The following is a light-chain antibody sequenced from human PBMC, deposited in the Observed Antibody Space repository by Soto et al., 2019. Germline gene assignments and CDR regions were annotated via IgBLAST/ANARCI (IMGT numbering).Light chain of an antibody. J-gene: IGKJ4*01. CDR2: AAS. CDR3: LQSNSFPLT. Sequence: DIQMTQSPSSVSASVGDRVTIACRASQDVRTWVAWYQQRPGTAPKFLIYAASNLQGGVPSRFSGSGSGTDFSLTISSLQPEDFATYYCLQSNSFPLTFGGGTKVEIK. CDR1: QDVRTW. V-gene: IGKV1-12*01.